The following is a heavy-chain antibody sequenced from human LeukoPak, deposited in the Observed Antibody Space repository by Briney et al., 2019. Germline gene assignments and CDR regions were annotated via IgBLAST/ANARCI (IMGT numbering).Heavy chain of an antibody. D-gene: IGHD3-22*01. Sequence: GGSLRLSCAASGFTFGNYWMSWVRQAPGKGLEWVSVIFRDGRAFYADSVKGRFTISRDTSKNTLYLQMNSLRVEDTAVYYCARDYYDNSGYPVYFDYWGQGTLVTVSS. V-gene: IGHV3-53*01. CDR3: ARDYYDNSGYPVYFDY. CDR2: IFRDGRA. J-gene: IGHJ4*02. CDR1: GFTFGNYW.